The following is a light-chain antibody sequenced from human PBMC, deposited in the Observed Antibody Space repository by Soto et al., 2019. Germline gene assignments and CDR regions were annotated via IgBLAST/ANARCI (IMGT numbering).Light chain of an antibody. Sequence: QSVLTQPRSVSGSPGQSVTISCTGTSTDVGGYNYVSWYQQHPGKAPKLMIYDVSKRPSGVPDRFSGSKSGNTASLTIYGLQTEDEADYYCCSYAGTYPSYVFGAGTKLTVL. J-gene: IGLJ1*01. CDR2: DVS. V-gene: IGLV2-11*01. CDR1: STDVGGYNY. CDR3: CSYAGTYPSYV.